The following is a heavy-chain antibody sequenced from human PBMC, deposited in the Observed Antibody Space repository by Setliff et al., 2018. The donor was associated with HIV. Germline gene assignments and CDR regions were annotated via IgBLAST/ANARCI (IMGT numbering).Heavy chain of an antibody. Sequence: LRLSCAASGFTFSGTWMAWVRQAPGKGPEWVANIKQDGTEKHYMDSVKGRFTISRDNADRSIYLQMNSLRVEDTAVYYCARVREGYESSGFYVYYYYYMDLWGKGTTVTVSS. V-gene: IGHV3-7*01. CDR2: IKQDGTEK. CDR3: ARVREGYESSGFYVYYYYYMDL. J-gene: IGHJ6*03. CDR1: GFTFSGTW. D-gene: IGHD6-19*01.